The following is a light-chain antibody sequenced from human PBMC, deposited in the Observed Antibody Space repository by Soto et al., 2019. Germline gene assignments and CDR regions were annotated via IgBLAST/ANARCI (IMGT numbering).Light chain of an antibody. Sequence: DIQMTPSPSSLSASVGDRVTITCRASQDISNYLNWYQQRPGKAPKLLIYDASNLERGVPSRFSGTRSGTHFTFAITSLQPEDVATYYCQQSDSLPITFGQGTRLEIK. V-gene: IGKV1-33*01. CDR3: QQSDSLPIT. CDR2: DAS. J-gene: IGKJ5*01. CDR1: QDISNY.